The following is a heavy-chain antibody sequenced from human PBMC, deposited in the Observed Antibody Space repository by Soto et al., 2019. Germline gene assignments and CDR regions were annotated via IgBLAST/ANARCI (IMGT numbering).Heavy chain of an antibody. V-gene: IGHV3-13*01. D-gene: IGHD6-13*01. CDR3: TRWGYSSGWYPGRNYYYYFGMDV. CDR1: GFTFSSYD. CDR2: IGTAGDT. Sequence: GGSLRLPCADSGFTFSSYDMHWVRQATGKGLEWVSAIGTAGDTYYPGSVKSRFTISRENAKNSLYLQMNSLRAEDTAVYYCTRWGYSSGWYPGRNYYYYFGMDVLGQGTTVTVSS. J-gene: IGHJ6*02.